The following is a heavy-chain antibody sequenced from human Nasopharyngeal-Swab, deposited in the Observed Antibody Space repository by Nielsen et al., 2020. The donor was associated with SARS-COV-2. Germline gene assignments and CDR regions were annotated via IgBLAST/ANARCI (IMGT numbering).Heavy chain of an antibody. CDR3: ARENNWEALRYFDL. D-gene: IGHD1-20*01. CDR1: GFTFSDRY. Sequence: GESLKISCAASGFTFSDRYMIWIRQAPGKGLEWISYISSSSTSINYADSVKGRFTISRDNAKNSLYLQMNSLRVEDTALYYCARENNWEALRYFDLWGRGTLVTVSS. CDR2: ISSSSTSI. J-gene: IGHJ2*01. V-gene: IGHV3-11*01.